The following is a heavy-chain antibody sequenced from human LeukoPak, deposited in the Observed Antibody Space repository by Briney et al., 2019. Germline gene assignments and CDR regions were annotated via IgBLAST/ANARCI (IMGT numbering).Heavy chain of an antibody. V-gene: IGHV4-31*03. CDR3: ARQDGIITMVRGVTYGMDV. CDR1: GGSISSGGYY. Sequence: SETLSLTCTVSGGSISSGGYYWSWIRQHPGKGLEGIGYIYYSGSTYYNPSLKSRVTISVDTSKNQFSLKLGSVTAADTAVYSCARQDGIITMVRGVTYGMDVWGQGTTVTVSS. CDR2: IYYSGST. J-gene: IGHJ6*02. D-gene: IGHD3-10*01.